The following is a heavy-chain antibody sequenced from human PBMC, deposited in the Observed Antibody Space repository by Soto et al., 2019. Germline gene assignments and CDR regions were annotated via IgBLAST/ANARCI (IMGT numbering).Heavy chain of an antibody. CDR1: GGTFSSYA. V-gene: IGHV1-69*13. J-gene: IGHJ3*02. CDR3: ASGGNYDFWSGYYAIDI. Sequence: ASVKVSCKASGGTFSSYAISWVRQAPGQGLEWMGGIIPIFGTANYAQKFQGRVTITADESTSTAYMELSSLRSEDTAVYYCASGGNYDFWSGYYAIDIWGQGTMVTVSS. CDR2: IIPIFGTA. D-gene: IGHD3-3*01.